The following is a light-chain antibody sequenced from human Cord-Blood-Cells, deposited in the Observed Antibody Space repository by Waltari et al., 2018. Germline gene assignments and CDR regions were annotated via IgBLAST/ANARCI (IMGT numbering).Light chain of an antibody. CDR3: QQRSNWPPLT. Sequence: ELVLTQSPATLSSSPGERATLSCRASQSVSSYLAWYQQKPGQAPRLLIYDASSRATGIPARCSGSGSGTDFTLTISSLEPEDFAVYYCQQRSNWPPLTFGGGTKVEIK. J-gene: IGKJ4*01. V-gene: IGKV3-11*01. CDR2: DAS. CDR1: QSVSSY.